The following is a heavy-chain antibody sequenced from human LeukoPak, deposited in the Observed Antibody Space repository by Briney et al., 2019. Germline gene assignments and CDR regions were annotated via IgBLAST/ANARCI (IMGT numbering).Heavy chain of an antibody. CDR2: INHSGST. J-gene: IGHJ3*02. Sequence: SETLSLTCAVYGGSFSGYYWSWIRQPPGKGLEWIGEINHSGSTNYNPSLKSRVTMSVDTSKNQFSLKLSSVTAADTAVYYCARDKLYYSDAFDIWGQGTMVTVSS. V-gene: IGHV4-34*01. CDR1: GGSFSGYY. D-gene: IGHD1-26*01. CDR3: ARDKLYYSDAFDI.